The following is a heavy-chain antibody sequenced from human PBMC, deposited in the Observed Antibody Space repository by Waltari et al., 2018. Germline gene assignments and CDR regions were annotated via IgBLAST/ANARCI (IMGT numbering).Heavy chain of an antibody. CDR2: IYTSGST. CDR1: GGSISSGSYS. D-gene: IGHD1-26*01. Sequence: QVQLQESGPGLVKPSQTLSLTCTVPGGSISSGSYSWSWIRQPAGKGLEWIGYIYTSGSTNYNPSLKSRVTISVDTSKNQFSLKLSSVTAADTAVYYCARGGSYEDIVDYWGQGTLVTVSS. CDR3: ARGGSYEDIVDY. J-gene: IGHJ4*02. V-gene: IGHV4-61*09.